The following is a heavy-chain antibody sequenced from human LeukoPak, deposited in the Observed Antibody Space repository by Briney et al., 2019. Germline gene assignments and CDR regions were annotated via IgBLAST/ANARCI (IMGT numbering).Heavy chain of an antibody. V-gene: IGHV1-2*06. CDR3: ARGLIAAAGHLHY. CDR1: GYTFTSYD. CDR2: INPNSGGT. Sequence: GASVKVSCKASGYTFTSYDINWVRQAPGQGLEWMGRINPNSGGTNYAQKFQGGVTMTRDTSISTAYMELSRLRSDDTAVYYCARGLIAAAGHLHYWGQGTLVTVSS. J-gene: IGHJ4*02. D-gene: IGHD6-13*01.